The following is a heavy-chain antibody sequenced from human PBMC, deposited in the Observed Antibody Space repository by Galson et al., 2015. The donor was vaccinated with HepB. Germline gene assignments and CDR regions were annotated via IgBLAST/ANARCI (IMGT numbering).Heavy chain of an antibody. CDR1: GYSFTNSW. V-gene: IGHV5-10-1*01. Sequence: QSGAEVKKPGESLRISCKGSGYSFTNSWISWVRQMPGKGLEWLGRIDPSDSYTNYSPSFQGHVTISADKSISTAYLQWSSLRASATVNYYGAKHIDVAGAESAFDKWGQGTLVTVSS. J-gene: IGHJ4*02. D-gene: IGHD6-19*01. CDR2: IDPSDSYT. CDR3: AKHIDVAGAESAFDK.